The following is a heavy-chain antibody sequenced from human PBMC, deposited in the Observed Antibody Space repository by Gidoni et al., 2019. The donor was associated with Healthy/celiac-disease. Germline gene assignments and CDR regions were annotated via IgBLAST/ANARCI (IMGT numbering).Heavy chain of an antibody. CDR1: GFTFSSYA. CDR2: ISGSGGST. J-gene: IGHJ1*01. CDR3: AKGRPYYDFWSGYYLTEYFQH. V-gene: IGHV3-23*01. Sequence: EVQLLESGGGLVQPGGSLRLSCAASGFTFSSYAMSWVRQAPGKGLDWVSAISGSGGSTYYADSVKGRFTISRDNSKNTLYLQMNSLRAEDTAVYYCAKGRPYYDFWSGYYLTEYFQHWGQGTLVTVSS. D-gene: IGHD3-3*01.